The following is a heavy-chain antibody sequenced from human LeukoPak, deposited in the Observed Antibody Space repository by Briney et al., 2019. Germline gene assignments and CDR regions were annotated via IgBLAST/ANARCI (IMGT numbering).Heavy chain of an antibody. CDR2: ISSSSSYI. V-gene: IGHV3-21*01. Sequence: GGSLRLSCAASGFTFSSYSMNWVRQAPGKGLEWVLSISSSSSYIYYADSVKGRFTISRDNAKNSLYLQMNSLRAEDTAVYYCATWTLGYCSSTSCSNDYWGQGTLVTVSS. D-gene: IGHD2-2*01. J-gene: IGHJ4*02. CDR1: GFTFSSYS. CDR3: ATWTLGYCSSTSCSNDY.